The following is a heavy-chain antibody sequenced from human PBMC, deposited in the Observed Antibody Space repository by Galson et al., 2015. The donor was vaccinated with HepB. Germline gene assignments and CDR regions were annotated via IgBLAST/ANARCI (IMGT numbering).Heavy chain of an antibody. CDR1: GYSISSGYY. V-gene: IGHV4-31*11. CDR3: ARGIGYCSGGSCYYFDY. J-gene: IGHJ4*02. Sequence: LTCAVSGYSISSGYYWGWIRQPPGKGLEWIGYIYYSGSTYYNPSLKSRVTISVDTSKNQFSLKLSSVTAADTAVYYCARGIGYCSGGSCYYFDYWGQGTLVTVSS. CDR2: IYYSGST. D-gene: IGHD2-15*01.